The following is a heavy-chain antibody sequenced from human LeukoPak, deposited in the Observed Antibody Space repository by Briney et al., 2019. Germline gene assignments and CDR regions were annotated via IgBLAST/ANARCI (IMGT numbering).Heavy chain of an antibody. D-gene: IGHD3-10*01. Sequence: SETLSLTCAVYGGSFSGYYWSWIRQPPGKGLEWIGSIYYSGSTYYNPSLKSRVTISVDTSKNQFSLKLSSVTAADTAVYYCARQVHVLLWFGELIHYFDYWGQGTLVTVSS. CDR3: ARQVHVLLWFGELIHYFDY. J-gene: IGHJ4*02. CDR2: IYYSGST. CDR1: GGSFSGYY. V-gene: IGHV4-34*01.